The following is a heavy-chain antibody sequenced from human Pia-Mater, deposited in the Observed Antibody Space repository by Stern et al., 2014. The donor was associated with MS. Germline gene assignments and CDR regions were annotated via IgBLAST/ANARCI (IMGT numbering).Heavy chain of an antibody. V-gene: IGHV3-23*04. CDR2: ISGSGGST. J-gene: IGHJ4*02. CDR3: AKGSRIVGSTEFDS. D-gene: IGHD1-26*01. Sequence: EVQLVESGGGLAQPGGSLRLSCAGSGFTFSGYAMSWVRQAPGKGLEWVSGISGSGGSTYYAASVQGRFNISRDKSMDTMYLQMSSLRVDDTAVYYCAKGSRIVGSTEFDSWGQGTLVTVSS. CDR1: GFTFSGYA.